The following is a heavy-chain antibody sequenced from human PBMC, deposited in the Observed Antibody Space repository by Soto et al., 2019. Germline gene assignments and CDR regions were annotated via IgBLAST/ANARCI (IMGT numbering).Heavy chain of an antibody. Sequence: QVELVESGGGVVQPGGSLRLACAASGFTFSSYGMHWVRQAPGKGLEWVAVIWFDGSKEFYAASVEGRFTISRDNSKNMVYLEMNSPRDVDTAVYYCARAVPAAKGWFDSWGQGTLVHVSS. D-gene: IGHD2-2*01. CDR3: ARAVPAAKGWFDS. CDR1: GFTFSSYG. J-gene: IGHJ5*01. V-gene: IGHV3-33*01. CDR2: IWFDGSKE.